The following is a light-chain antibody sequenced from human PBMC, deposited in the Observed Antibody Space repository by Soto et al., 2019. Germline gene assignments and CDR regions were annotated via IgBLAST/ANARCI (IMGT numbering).Light chain of an antibody. V-gene: IGKV1-39*01. CDR1: QSISSY. Sequence: DIQITQSPSSLSSSLGDIVTITFRASQSISSYLNWYQQKPGKAPKLLIYAASSLQSGVPSRFSGSGSGTDFTLTISSLQPEDFATYYCQQSYSTPITFGQGTRLEIK. J-gene: IGKJ5*01. CDR3: QQSYSTPIT. CDR2: AAS.